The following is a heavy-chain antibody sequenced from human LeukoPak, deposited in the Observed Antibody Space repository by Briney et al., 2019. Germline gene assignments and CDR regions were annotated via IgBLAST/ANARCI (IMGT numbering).Heavy chain of an antibody. CDR3: VRSLGTDDF. V-gene: IGHV3-74*03. CDR2: INSDGTTT. Sequence: RGSLRLSCAASGSTFSSYWMHWVRQAPGKGLVWVSRINSDGTTTTYADSVKGRFTISRDNAKNTGYLQMSSLRADDTALYYCVRSLGTDDFWGQGTLVTVSS. J-gene: IGHJ4*02. D-gene: IGHD1-7*01. CDR1: GSTFSSYW.